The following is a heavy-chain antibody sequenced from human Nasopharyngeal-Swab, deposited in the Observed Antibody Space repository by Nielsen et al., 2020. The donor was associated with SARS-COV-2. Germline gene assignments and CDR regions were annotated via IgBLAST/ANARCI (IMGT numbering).Heavy chain of an antibody. CDR2: ISSSGSTI. J-gene: IGHJ4*02. Sequence: GESLKISCAASGFTLSSYEMNWVRQAPGKGLEWVSYISSSGSTIYYADSVKGRFTISRDNAKNSLYLQMNSLRAEDTAVYYCASLSRDGYNSWGQGTLVTVSS. CDR3: ASLSRDGYNS. V-gene: IGHV3-48*03. D-gene: IGHD5-24*01. CDR1: GFTLSSYE.